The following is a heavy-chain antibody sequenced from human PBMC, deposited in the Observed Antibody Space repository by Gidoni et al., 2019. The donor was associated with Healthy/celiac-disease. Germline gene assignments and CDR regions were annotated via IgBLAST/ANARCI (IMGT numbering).Heavy chain of an antibody. V-gene: IGHV3-30*18. Sequence: QVQLVASGGGVVQPGMSLRLSCAASGFTFSSYGMHWVRQAPGKGLEWVAVISYDGSNKYYADSVKGRFTISRDNSKNTLYLQMNSLRAEDTAVYYCAKLSRGSPNNHDYWGQGTLVTVSS. CDR3: AKLSRGSPNNHDY. CDR2: ISYDGSNK. CDR1: GFTFSSYG. J-gene: IGHJ4*02. D-gene: IGHD1-1*01.